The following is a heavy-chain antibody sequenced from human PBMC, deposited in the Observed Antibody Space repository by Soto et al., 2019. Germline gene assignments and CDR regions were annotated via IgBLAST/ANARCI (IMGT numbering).Heavy chain of an antibody. D-gene: IGHD2-15*01. CDR3: ARGRYCSGGSCYANAFDI. V-gene: IGHV4-4*02. J-gene: IGHJ3*02. Sequence: QVQLQESGPGLVKPSGTLSLTCAVSSGSISSSNWWSWVRQPPGKGLEWIGEIYHSGSTNYNPSLKSRVTISVDKSKNQFSLKLSSVTAADTAVYYWARGRYCSGGSCYANAFDIWGQGAMVTVSS. CDR2: IYHSGST. CDR1: SGSISSSNW.